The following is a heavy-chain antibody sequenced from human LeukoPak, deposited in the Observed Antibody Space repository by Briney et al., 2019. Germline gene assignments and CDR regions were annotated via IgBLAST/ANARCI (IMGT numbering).Heavy chain of an antibody. D-gene: IGHD3-22*01. CDR3: ARGLTYYYDSSGLTNY. CDR1: GYTFTSYD. Sequence: ASVKVSCKASGYTFTSYDINWVRQATGQGLEWMGWMNPNSGNTSYAQKFQGRVTMTRNTSISTAYMELSSLRSEDTAVYYCARGLTYYYDSSGLTNYWGQGTLVTVSS. CDR2: MNPNSGNT. J-gene: IGHJ4*02. V-gene: IGHV1-8*01.